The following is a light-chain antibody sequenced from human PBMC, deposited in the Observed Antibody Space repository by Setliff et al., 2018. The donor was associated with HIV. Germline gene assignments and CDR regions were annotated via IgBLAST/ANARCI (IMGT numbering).Light chain of an antibody. CDR1: SSDVGGYNY. CDR3: SSYTNSSSGV. J-gene: IGLJ1*01. CDR2: DVS. V-gene: IGLV2-14*03. Sequence: QSVLAQRASVSGSPGQSITISCTGTSSDVGGYNYVSWYQQHPGKAPKLMIYDVSNRPSGISNRFSGSKSGNTASLTVAGLQAEAEADYYCSSYTNSSSGVFGTGTKVTVL.